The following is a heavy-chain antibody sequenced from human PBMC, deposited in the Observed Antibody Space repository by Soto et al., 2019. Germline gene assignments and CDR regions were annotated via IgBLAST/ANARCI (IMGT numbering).Heavy chain of an antibody. D-gene: IGHD4-17*01. CDR1: GGSISSYY. CDR2: IYYSGST. V-gene: IGHV4-59*01. CDR3: ARLTTVTTWDFDY. Sequence: SETLSLTCTVSGGSISSYYWSWIRQPPGKGLEWIGYIYYSGSTNYNPSLKSRVTISVDTSKNQFSLKLSSVTAADTAVYYCARLTTVTTWDFDYWGQGTLVTVSS. J-gene: IGHJ4*02.